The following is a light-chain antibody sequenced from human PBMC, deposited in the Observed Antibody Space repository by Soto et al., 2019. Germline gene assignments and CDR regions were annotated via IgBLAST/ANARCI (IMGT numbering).Light chain of an antibody. CDR2: AAS. CDR1: ENIFKF. CDR3: QHYHSQSIT. J-gene: IGKJ4*01. V-gene: IGKV1-5*01. Sequence: DILLIQSPATLSASVGDRITITCRASENIFKFLAWYQQRSGSAPNLLIYAASDLERGVPSRFSGSVSGTEFTLTIDILQPNDSATYFCQHYHSQSITFGGGTQVDVK.